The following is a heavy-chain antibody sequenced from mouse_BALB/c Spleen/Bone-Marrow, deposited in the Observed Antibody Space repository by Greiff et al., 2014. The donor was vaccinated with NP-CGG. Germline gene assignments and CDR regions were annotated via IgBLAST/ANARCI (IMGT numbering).Heavy chain of an antibody. CDR3: TIYDY. Sequence: EVQLQQSGPELVKPGASVKISCKASGYTFTDYNIHWVKQNHGRSLEWIGYIYPYNGVTDYNQKFKNKATLTADISSTTAYMELRSLTYEDSAVYFCTIYDYGGLGTTLTVSS. D-gene: IGHD1-1*02. V-gene: IGHV1S29*02. CDR2: IYPYNGVT. J-gene: IGHJ2*01. CDR1: GYTFTDYN.